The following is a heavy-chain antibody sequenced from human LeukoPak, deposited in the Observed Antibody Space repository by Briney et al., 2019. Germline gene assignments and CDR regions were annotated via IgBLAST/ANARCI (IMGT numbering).Heavy chain of an antibody. D-gene: IGHD2-21*02. J-gene: IGHJ4*02. CDR1: GVSITSSSYY. CDR2: IHYGANT. V-gene: IGHV4-39*02. Sequence: SQTLSLTCTVSGVSITSSSYYWGWIRQPPGKGPEWIGSIHYGANTYRNPSLKSRVTISMDTSKNHFSLSLSSVTAADTAVYYCARNDAKMVTVDYWGQGTLVTVSS. CDR3: ARNDAKMVTVDY.